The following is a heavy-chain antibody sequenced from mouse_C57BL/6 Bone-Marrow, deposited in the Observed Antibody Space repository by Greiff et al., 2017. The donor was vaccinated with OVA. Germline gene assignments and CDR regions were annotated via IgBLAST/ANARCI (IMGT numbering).Heavy chain of an antibody. V-gene: IGHV5-6*01. CDR2: ISSGGRYT. J-gene: IGHJ1*03. Sequence: EVQLQQSGGDLVKPGGSLKLSCAASGFTFSSYGMSWVRQTPDKRLEWVATISSGGRYTYYPDSVKGRFTISRDNAKNTLYLQMSSLKSEDTAMYYCASYYYGSSLDWYFDVWGTGTTVTVSS. CDR3: ASYYYGSSLDWYFDV. D-gene: IGHD1-1*01. CDR1: GFTFSSYG.